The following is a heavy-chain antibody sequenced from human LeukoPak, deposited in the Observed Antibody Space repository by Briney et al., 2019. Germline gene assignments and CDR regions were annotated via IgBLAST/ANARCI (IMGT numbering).Heavy chain of an antibody. CDR2: INPNSGGT. D-gene: IGHD6-6*01. CDR3: ARDEQLVPTLPFDY. CDR1: GYTFTCYY. J-gene: IGHJ4*02. V-gene: IGHV1-2*04. Sequence: ASVKVSCKASGYTFTCYYMHWVRQAPGQGLEWMGWINPNSGGTNYAQKFQGWVTMTRDTSISTAYMELSRLRSDDTAVYYCARDEQLVPTLPFDYWGQGTLVTVSS.